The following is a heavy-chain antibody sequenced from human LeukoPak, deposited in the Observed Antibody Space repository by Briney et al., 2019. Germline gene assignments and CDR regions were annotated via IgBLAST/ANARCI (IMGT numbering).Heavy chain of an antibody. CDR2: IIPILGIA. V-gene: IGHV1-69*04. D-gene: IGHD1-26*01. CDR1: GGTFSSYA. CDR3: AREVVGESEFDY. J-gene: IGHJ4*02. Sequence: ASVKVSCKASGGTFSSYAISWVRQAPGQGLEWMGRIIPILGIANYAQKFQGRVTITADKSTSTAYMELSSLRSEDTAVYYCAREVVGESEFDYWGQGTLVTVSS.